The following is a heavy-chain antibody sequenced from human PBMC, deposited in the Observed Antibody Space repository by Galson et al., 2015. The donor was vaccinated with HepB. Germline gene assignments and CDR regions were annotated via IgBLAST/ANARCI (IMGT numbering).Heavy chain of an antibody. V-gene: IGHV4-59*01. CDR3: ASGLAAAGPHYFDY. CDR2: IYYSGST. CDR1: GASISSDY. J-gene: IGHJ4*02. Sequence: SETLSLTCTVSGASISSDYWSWIRQPPGKGLEWIGYIYYSGSTNYNPSLKSRVTISIGTSKKQFSLNLNSVTAADTAVYYCASGLAAAGPHYFDYWGQGTLITVSS. D-gene: IGHD6-13*01.